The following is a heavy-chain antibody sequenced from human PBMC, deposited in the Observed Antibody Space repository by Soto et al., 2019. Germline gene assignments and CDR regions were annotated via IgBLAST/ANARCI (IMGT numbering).Heavy chain of an antibody. CDR1: GYAFTTYG. CDR2: ISAHNGNT. CDR3: ARGRYGDY. J-gene: IGHJ4*02. V-gene: IGHV1-18*01. D-gene: IGHD1-1*01. Sequence: QVHLVQSGAEVKKPGASVKLSCKGSGYAFTTYGITWVRQAPGQGLEWMGWISAHNGNTNYAQKRQGRVTVTRHTSTITAYMEPRSLRSDDPAVYYGARGRYGDYWGQGALVTVSS.